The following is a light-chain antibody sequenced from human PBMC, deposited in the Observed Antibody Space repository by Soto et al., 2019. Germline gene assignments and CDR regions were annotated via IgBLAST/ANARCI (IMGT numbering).Light chain of an antibody. J-gene: IGLJ1*01. Sequence: QSVLTQPASVSGSPRQSITISCTGTSSDVGGYNYVSWYQQHPGKAPKLMIYEVSNRPLGVSNRFSGSKSGNTASLTISGLQAEDEADYYCTSYTSSSTLDVFGTGTKVTV. CDR1: SSDVGGYNY. V-gene: IGLV2-14*01. CDR2: EVS. CDR3: TSYTSSSTLDV.